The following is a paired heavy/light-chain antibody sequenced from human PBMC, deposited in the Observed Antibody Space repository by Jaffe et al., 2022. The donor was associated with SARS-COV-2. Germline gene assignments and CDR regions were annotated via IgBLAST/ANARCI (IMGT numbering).Light chain of an antibody. Sequence: DIQMTQSPSSLSASVGDRVTITCQASQDISNYLNWYQQKPGKAPKLLIYDASNLETGVPSRFSGSGSGTDFTFTISSLQPEDIATYYCQQYDNLHALTFGGGTKVEIK. CDR2: DAS. J-gene: IGKJ4*01. CDR1: QDISNY. V-gene: IGKV1-33*01. CDR3: QQYDNLHALT.
Heavy chain of an antibody. CDR1: GFTFSSYA. D-gene: IGHD3-3*01. V-gene: IGHV3-30-3*01. Sequence: QVQLVESGGGVVQPGRSLRLSCAASGFTFSSYAMHWVRQAPGKGLEWVAVISYDGSNKYYADSVKGRFTISRDNSKNTLYLQMNSLRAEDTAVYYCARVVTIFGVVKAKSMDVWGQGTTVTVSS. J-gene: IGHJ6*02. CDR3: ARVVTIFGVVKAKSMDV. CDR2: ISYDGSNK.